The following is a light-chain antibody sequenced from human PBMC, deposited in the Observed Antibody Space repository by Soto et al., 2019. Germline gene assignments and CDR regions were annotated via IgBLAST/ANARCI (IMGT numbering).Light chain of an antibody. V-gene: IGKV3-11*01. CDR3: HQRNDWPWT. Sequence: EVLLTQSPATLSLSPGERATLSCRASESVGNYVAWYQHKPGQGPRLLIYDTSDRATGVPARFSGSGSGTDFTLTISGLEPEDFVVYYCHQRNDWPWTFGQGTKLEMK. CDR2: DTS. J-gene: IGKJ1*01. CDR1: ESVGNY.